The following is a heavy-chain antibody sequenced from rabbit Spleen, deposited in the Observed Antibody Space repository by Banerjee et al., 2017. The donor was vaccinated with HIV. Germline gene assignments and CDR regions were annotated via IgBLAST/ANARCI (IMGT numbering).Heavy chain of an antibody. CDR1: GFSFSNYYY. V-gene: IGHV1S45*01. J-gene: IGHJ6*01. CDR2: IGAGISYTI. Sequence: QEQLEESGGDLVKPGASLTLTCTASGFSFSNYYYMCWVRQAPGKGPEWIACIGAGISYTIYYATWAKGRFTISKTSSTTVTLQMTSLTAADTATYFCARDSGTSFSSYGMDLWGQGTLVTVS. D-gene: IGHD8-1*01. CDR3: ARDSGTSFSSYGMDL.